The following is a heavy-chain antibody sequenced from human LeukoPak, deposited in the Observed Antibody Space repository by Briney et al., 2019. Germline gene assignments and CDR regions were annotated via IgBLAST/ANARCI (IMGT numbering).Heavy chain of an antibody. CDR2: ISSSSSYI. CDR1: GFTFSSYS. CDR3: ARAVVVTAIPRYYFDY. V-gene: IGHV3-21*04. D-gene: IGHD2-21*02. J-gene: IGHJ4*02. Sequence: GGSLRLSCAASGFTFSSYSMNWVRQAPGKGLEWVSSISSSSSYIYYADSVKGRFTISRDNAKNSLYLQMNSLRAEDTAVYYCARAVVVTAIPRYYFDYWGQGTLVTVSS.